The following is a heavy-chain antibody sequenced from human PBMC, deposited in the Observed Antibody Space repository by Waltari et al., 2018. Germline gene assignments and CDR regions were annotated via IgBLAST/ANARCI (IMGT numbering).Heavy chain of an antibody. V-gene: IGHV3-33*01. J-gene: IGHJ6*02. CDR3: ARDIVSHGMDV. CDR1: GFTFSSYG. D-gene: IGHD2-15*01. CDR2: IWYDGSNK. Sequence: QVQLVESGGGVVQPGRSLRLSCAASGFTFSSYGMHWVRQAPGKGLEWVAVIWYDGSNKYYADSVKGRFTISRDNSKNTLYLQMNSLRAEDTAVYYCARDIVSHGMDVWGQGTTVTVSS.